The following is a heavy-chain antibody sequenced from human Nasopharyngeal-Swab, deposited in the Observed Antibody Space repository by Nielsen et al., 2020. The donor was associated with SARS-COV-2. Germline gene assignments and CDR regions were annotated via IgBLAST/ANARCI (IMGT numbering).Heavy chain of an antibody. CDR3: AKDVGTDVAATDSDAFDI. V-gene: IGHV3-21*01. Sequence: GESLKISCTASGFTFSSYSINWVRQAPGKGLEWVSSINSGNNYIFYADSVKGRFTLSRDNDQNSVYLQMNSLRVEDTAVYYCAKDVGTDVAATDSDAFDIWGQGTMVTVSS. CDR2: INSGNNYI. D-gene: IGHD5-12*01. J-gene: IGHJ3*02. CDR1: GFTFSSYS.